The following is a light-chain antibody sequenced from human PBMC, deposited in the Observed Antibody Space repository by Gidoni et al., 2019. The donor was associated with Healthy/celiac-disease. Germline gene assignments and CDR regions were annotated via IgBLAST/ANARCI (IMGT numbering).Light chain of an antibody. V-gene: IGKV1-6*01. CDR2: AAS. CDR1: QGIRND. J-gene: IGKJ1*01. CDR3: LQDYNYPWT. Sequence: AIQMTQSPSSLSSSVGDRVTITCRASQGIRNDLGWYQPKPGKAPKLLIYAASSLQSGVPSRFSGSGSGTDFTLTISSLQPEDFATYYGLQDYNYPWTFGQGTKVEI.